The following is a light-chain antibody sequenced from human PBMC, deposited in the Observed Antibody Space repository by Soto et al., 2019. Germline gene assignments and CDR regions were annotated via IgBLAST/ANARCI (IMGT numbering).Light chain of an antibody. J-gene: IGKJ2*01. CDR1: QSISSW. Sequence: DIQMTQSPSTLSASVGDRVTITCRASQSISSWLAWYQQKPGKAPKLLIYKASSLESGVPSRFSGSGSGTEFTLTISSLQTDDFATYSCQQYNSYWYTFGQGTKLEIK. V-gene: IGKV1-5*03. CDR2: KAS. CDR3: QQYNSYWYT.